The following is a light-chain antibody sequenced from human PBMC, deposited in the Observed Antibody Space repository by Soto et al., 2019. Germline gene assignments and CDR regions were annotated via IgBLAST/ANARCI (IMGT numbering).Light chain of an antibody. Sequence: QSALTQPASVSGSPGQSITISCTGTSSDVGSFNLVSWYQHHPGKAPKLMICEGSKRPSGVSDRFSGSKSGNTASLTISGLQAEDEADYYCCSYAGSSTYVVFGGGTKLTVL. V-gene: IGLV2-23*01. CDR2: EGS. CDR1: SSDVGSFNL. J-gene: IGLJ2*01. CDR3: CSYAGSSTYVV.